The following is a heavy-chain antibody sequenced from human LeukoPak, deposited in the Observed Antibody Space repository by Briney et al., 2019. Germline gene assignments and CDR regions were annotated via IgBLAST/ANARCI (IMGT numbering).Heavy chain of an antibody. J-gene: IGHJ5*02. V-gene: IGHV3-21*01. CDR1: GFTFSSYS. CDR3: ARDYHDSSGKRWFDP. CDR2: ISSSSSYI. Sequence: PGGSLRLSCAVSGFTFSSYSMNWVRQAPGKGLEWVSSISSSSSYIYYADSVKGRFTISRDNAKNSLYLQMNSLRAEDTAVYYCARDYHDSSGKRWFDPWGQGTLVTVSS. D-gene: IGHD3-22*01.